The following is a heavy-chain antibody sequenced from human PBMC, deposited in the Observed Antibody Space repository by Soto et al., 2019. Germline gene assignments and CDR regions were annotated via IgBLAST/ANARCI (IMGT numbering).Heavy chain of an antibody. Sequence: AAVKVSCKASGYTFTSYDINWVRQATGQGLEWMGWMNPNSGNTGYAQKFQGRVTMTRNTSISTAYMELSSLRSEDTAVYYCERSPGSSSIQFDYWGQGTMVTVSS. CDR1: GYTFTSYD. CDR2: MNPNSGNT. J-gene: IGHJ4*02. D-gene: IGHD6-6*01. V-gene: IGHV1-8*01. CDR3: ERSPGSSSIQFDY.